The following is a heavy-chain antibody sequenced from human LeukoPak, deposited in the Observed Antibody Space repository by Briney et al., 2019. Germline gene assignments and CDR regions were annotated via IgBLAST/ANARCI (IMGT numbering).Heavy chain of an antibody. CDR2: ITNDGSST. CDR1: GLTFSSHW. Sequence: GGSLRLSCAASGLTFSSHWMHWVRQAPGKGLVWVSRITNDGSSTTYADSVKGRFTISRDNAKNSLYLQMNSLRAEDTAVYYCASHPGGYCSGGSCYSDWFDPWGQGTLVTVSS. J-gene: IGHJ5*02. V-gene: IGHV3-74*01. CDR3: ASHPGGYCSGGSCYSDWFDP. D-gene: IGHD2-15*01.